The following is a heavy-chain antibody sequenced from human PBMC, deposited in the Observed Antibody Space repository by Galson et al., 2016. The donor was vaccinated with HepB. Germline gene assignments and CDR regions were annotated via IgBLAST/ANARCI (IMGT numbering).Heavy chain of an antibody. Sequence: QSGAEVKKPGESLRISCQASGYSFTDYWITWVRQMPGKGLEWMGRIDPRDSYINYSPSFQGRVTISVDRSISAAYLQWSGLRASDTATYYCARHVHSSSSGAEDFWGQGSLVTVSS. V-gene: IGHV5-10-1*01. D-gene: IGHD3-22*01. CDR2: IDPRDSYI. CDR3: ARHVHSSSSGAEDF. CDR1: GYSFTDYW. J-gene: IGHJ4*02.